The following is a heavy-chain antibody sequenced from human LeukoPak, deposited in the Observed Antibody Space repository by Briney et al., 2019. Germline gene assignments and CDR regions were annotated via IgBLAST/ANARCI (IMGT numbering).Heavy chain of an antibody. J-gene: IGHJ3*02. CDR1: GFTLSRYW. D-gene: IGHD3-10*01. V-gene: IGHV3-74*01. CDR2: INSDGSST. Sequence: PGGSLRLPCATSGFTLSRYWMHWVRQAPGKGLVWVSRINSDGSSTNYADSVKGRFTISRDNTKNTLYLQMNSLRAEDTAVYYCARAGKTGAAAFDIWGQGTMVTVSS. CDR3: ARAGKTGAAAFDI.